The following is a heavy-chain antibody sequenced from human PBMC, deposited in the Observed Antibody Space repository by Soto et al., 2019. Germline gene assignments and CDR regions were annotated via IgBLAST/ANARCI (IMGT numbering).Heavy chain of an antibody. J-gene: IGHJ4*02. CDR1: VCSISSYS. CDR3: ARMTTPSYFDY. V-gene: IGHV4-59*01. D-gene: IGHD4-4*01. CDR2: IYYSGST. Sequence: SDXLSLRCTVSVCSISSYSCSWSGHPPGKGLEWIGYIYYSGSTNYNPSLKSRVTISVDTSRNQLSLKLSSVTAADTAVYSCARMTTPSYFDYWGQGTLVPVSS.